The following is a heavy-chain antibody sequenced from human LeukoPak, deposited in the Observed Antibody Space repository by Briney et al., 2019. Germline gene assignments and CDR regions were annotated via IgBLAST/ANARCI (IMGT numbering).Heavy chain of an antibody. J-gene: IGHJ4*02. D-gene: IGHD5-24*01. Sequence: PSETLSLTCTVSGGSISSSSYYWGWIRQPPGKGLEWIGSIYYSGSTYYNPSLKSRVTISVDTSKNQFSLKLSSVTAADTAVYYCARDRGRGGVLDYWGQGTLVTVSS. CDR3: ARDRGRGGVLDY. CDR2: IYYSGST. V-gene: IGHV4-39*07. CDR1: GGSISSSSYY.